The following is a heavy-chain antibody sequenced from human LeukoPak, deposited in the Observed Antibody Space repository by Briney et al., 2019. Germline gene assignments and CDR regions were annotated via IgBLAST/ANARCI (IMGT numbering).Heavy chain of an antibody. J-gene: IGHJ4*02. CDR2: IFPSAGSA. Sequence: ASVRVSCKASGSIFTNYYMHWLRQAPGQGLEWMGIIFPSAGSANYAQKFRSRVTMTRDTSTSTVYMELSSLRSEDTAVYYCAREEEGGTFDYWGQGTLVTVSS. D-gene: IGHD3-16*01. CDR1: GSIFTNYY. CDR3: AREEEGGTFDY. V-gene: IGHV1-46*01.